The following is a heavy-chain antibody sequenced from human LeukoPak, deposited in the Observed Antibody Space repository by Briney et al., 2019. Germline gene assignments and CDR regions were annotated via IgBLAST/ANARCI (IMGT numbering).Heavy chain of an antibody. Sequence: GGSLRLFCAASGFTFSSYGMHWVRQAPGKGLEWVAVISYDGSNKYYADSVKGRFTISRDNSKNTLYLQMNSLRAEDTAVYYCARNLGYCSGGSCQKRGMDVWGQGTTVTVSS. CDR1: GFTFSSYG. CDR3: ARNLGYCSGGSCQKRGMDV. J-gene: IGHJ6*02. V-gene: IGHV3-30-3*01. D-gene: IGHD2-15*01. CDR2: ISYDGSNK.